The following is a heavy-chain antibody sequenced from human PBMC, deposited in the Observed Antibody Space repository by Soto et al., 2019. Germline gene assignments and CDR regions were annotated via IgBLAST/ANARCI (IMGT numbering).Heavy chain of an antibody. J-gene: IGHJ5*02. V-gene: IGHV4-59*08. CDR2: IYYSGST. D-gene: IGHD2-15*01. Sequence: SETLSLTCTVSGGSISSYYWSWIRQPPGKGLEWIGYIYYSGSTNYNPSLKSRVTISVDTSKNQFPLKLSSVTAADTAVYYCARLVVVAALGWFAPWGQGTLVTVSS. CDR3: ARLVVVAALGWFAP. CDR1: GGSISSYY.